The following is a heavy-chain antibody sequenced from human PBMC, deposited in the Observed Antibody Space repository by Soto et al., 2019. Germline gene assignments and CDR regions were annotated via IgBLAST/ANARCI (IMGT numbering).Heavy chain of an antibody. CDR3: ARMATSGTLNWFDP. CDR2: MNPNSGNG. V-gene: IGHV1-8*01. J-gene: IGHJ5*02. Sequence: QVQLVQSGAEVKKPGASVKVSCQASGYAFSNNDISWVRQGTGQGLEWMGWMNPNSGNGGYAQKLQSKVTMTRDTSTSTAYMELSSLTSDDTAIYYCARMATSGTLNWFDPWGQGTLVTVAS. CDR1: GYAFSNND.